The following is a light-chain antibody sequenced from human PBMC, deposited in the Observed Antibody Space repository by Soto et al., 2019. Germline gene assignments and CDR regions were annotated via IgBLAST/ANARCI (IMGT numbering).Light chain of an antibody. V-gene: IGLV1-44*01. CDR1: RSNVGRNS. J-gene: IGLJ3*02. CDR2: SHD. Sequence: QSVVTQPPSASQTPGQRVTISCSGSRSNVGRNSVSWYQHVPGTAPKLLIYSHDQRPSGVPDRISASRSGTAASLAISGLRSEVEAFYYCAAWDDSLNAWVFGGGTKLTVL. CDR3: AAWDDSLNAWV.